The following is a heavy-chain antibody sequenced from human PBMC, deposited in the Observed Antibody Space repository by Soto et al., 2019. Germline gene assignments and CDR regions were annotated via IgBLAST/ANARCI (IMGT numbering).Heavy chain of an antibody. CDR1: GFTFSSYS. D-gene: IGHD3-22*01. CDR3: ARDPSYYYDSSGYSVRPAIDY. V-gene: IGHV3-21*01. Sequence: PGGSLRLSCAASGFTFSSYSMNWVRQAPGKGLEWVSSISSSSSYIYYADSVKGRFTISRDNAKNSLYLQMNSLRAEDTAVYYCARDPSYYYDSSGYSVRPAIDYWGQGTLVTVSS. J-gene: IGHJ4*02. CDR2: ISSSSSYI.